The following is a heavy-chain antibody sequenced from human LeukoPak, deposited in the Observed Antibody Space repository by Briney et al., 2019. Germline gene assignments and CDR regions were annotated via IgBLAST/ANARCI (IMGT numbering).Heavy chain of an antibody. J-gene: IGHJ5*02. V-gene: IGHV4-59*12. Sequence: PSETLSLTCTVSGGSISSYYWSWIRQPPGKGLEWIGYIYYSGSTNYNPSLKSRVTMSVDTSKNQFSLKLSSVTAADTAVYYCAGEAMPGYSSSFWTKYRWFDPWGQGTLVTVSS. CDR1: GGSISSYY. D-gene: IGHD6-13*01. CDR2: IYYSGST. CDR3: AGEAMPGYSSSFWTKYRWFDP.